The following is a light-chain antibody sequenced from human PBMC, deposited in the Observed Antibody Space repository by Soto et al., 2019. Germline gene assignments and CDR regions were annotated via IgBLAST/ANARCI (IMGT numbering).Light chain of an antibody. CDR2: EVS. V-gene: IGLV2-14*01. Sequence: QSALTQPASVSGSPGQSITISCTGSSSDVGAYTSVSWYQQHPGKAPTLMIYEVSNRPSGVSRRFSGSKSGNTASLTISGLQAEDEAHYYCSSYTSDNRDYVFGTGTKLTVL. CDR1: SSDVGAYTS. J-gene: IGLJ1*01. CDR3: SSYTSDNRDYV.